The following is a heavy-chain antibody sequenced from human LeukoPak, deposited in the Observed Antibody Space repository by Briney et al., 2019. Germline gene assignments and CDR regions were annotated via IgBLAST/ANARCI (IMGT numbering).Heavy chain of an antibody. CDR1: GFTFSSYA. Sequence: GGSLRLSCAASGFTFSSYAMSWVRQAPGKGLEWVSAISGSGGSTYYADSVKGRFTISRDNSKNTLYLQMNSLRAEDTAVYYCASTYDFWSGYPALYYYYYGMDVWGQGTTVTVSS. V-gene: IGHV3-23*01. CDR2: ISGSGGST. J-gene: IGHJ6*02. D-gene: IGHD3-3*01. CDR3: ASTYDFWSGYPALYYYYYGMDV.